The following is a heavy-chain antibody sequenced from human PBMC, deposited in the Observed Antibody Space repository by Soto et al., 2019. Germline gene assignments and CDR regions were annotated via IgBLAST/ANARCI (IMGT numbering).Heavy chain of an antibody. CDR2: IFSNDEK. Sequence: SGPTLVNPIETLTLTCTVSGFSLSNPRMGVSWIRQPPGKALEWLAHIFSNDEKSYSTSLKSRLTISRDTSKSQVVLTMTNMDPVDTATYYCARIQSISMIVVSKHYFDYWGQGALVTVS. CDR1: GFSLSNPRMG. D-gene: IGHD3-22*01. V-gene: IGHV2-26*01. J-gene: IGHJ4*02. CDR3: ARIQSISMIVVSKHYFDY.